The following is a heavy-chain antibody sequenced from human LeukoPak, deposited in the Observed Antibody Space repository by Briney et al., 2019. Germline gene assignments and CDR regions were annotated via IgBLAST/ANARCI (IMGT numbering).Heavy chain of an antibody. CDR1: GFTFSNYA. CDR2: ISGDGGGT. CDR3: ARDIGGSFYGRPFDY. V-gene: IGHV3-23*01. J-gene: IGHJ4*02. D-gene: IGHD1-26*01. Sequence: PGGSLRLSCAASGFTFSNYAMSWVRQAPGKGLECVSVISGDGGGTYYAHSVKGRFTISRDNSKNSLYLQMNSLRAEDTAIYYCARDIGGSFYGRPFDYWGQGTLVTVSS.